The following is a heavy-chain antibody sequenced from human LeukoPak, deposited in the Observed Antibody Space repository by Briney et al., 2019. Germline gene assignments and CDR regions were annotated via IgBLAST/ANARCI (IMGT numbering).Heavy chain of an antibody. Sequence: SETLSLTCTVSGGSISSYYWSWIRQPAGKGLEWIGRIYTSGSTNYNPSLKSRVTMSVDTSKNQFSLELSSVTAADTAVYYCAREDSGYDYRYYGMDVWGQGTTVTVSS. D-gene: IGHD5-12*01. CDR1: GGSISSYY. V-gene: IGHV4-4*07. CDR3: AREDSGYDYRYYGMDV. CDR2: IYTSGST. J-gene: IGHJ6*02.